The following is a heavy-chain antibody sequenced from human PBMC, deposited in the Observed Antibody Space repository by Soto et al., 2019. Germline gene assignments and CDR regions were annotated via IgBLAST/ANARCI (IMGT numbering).Heavy chain of an antibody. D-gene: IGHD3-9*01. Sequence: SETLSLTCTVSGGSISSGCYYWSCIRQHPGKGLEWIGYIYYSGSTYYNPSLKSRVTISVDTSKNQFSLKLSSVTAADTAVYYCARGAYDILTGYSYYFDYWGQGTLVTVSS. CDR3: ARGAYDILTGYSYYFDY. V-gene: IGHV4-31*03. J-gene: IGHJ4*02. CDR1: GGSISSGCYY. CDR2: IYYSGST.